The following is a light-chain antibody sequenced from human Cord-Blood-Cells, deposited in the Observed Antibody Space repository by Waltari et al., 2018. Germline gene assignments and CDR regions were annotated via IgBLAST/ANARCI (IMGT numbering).Light chain of an antibody. CDR2: GAS. CDR3: QQYGSSPRT. CDR1: QSVSSSY. J-gene: IGKJ4*01. Sequence: ELVLTQSPGTLSLSPGERATLSCRASQSVSSSYLAWYQQKPGQAPRLLIYGASSRATGSPDRFSGSGSGTDFTLTISRLEPEDFAVYYCQQYGSSPRTFGGGTKVEIK. V-gene: IGKV3-20*01.